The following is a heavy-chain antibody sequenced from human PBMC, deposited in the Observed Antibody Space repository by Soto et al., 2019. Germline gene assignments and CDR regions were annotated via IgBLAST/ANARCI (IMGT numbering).Heavy chain of an antibody. CDR3: ARDRVWYDSSGYYHGGDFDY. CDR1: GSTFTGYY. J-gene: IGHJ4*02. Sequence: ASVKVSCKASGSTFTGYYMHWVRQAPGQGLEWMGWINPNSGGTNYAQKFQGRVTMTRDTSISTAYMELSRLRSDDTAVYYCARDRVWYDSSGYYHGGDFDYWGQGTLVTVSS. V-gene: IGHV1-2*02. D-gene: IGHD3-22*01. CDR2: INPNSGGT.